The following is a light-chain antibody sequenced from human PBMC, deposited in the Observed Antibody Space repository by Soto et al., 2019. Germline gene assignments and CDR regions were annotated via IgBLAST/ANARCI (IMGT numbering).Light chain of an antibody. CDR1: QSVSSSY. V-gene: IGKV3-20*01. J-gene: IGKJ1*01. CDR3: QQYDSSTWT. CDR2: GAS. Sequence: IVMTQSPATLSVSPGARATPSCRASQSVSSSYLAWYQQKPGQAPRLLIYGASSRATGIPERVSGSGSGTDFTLTISRLEPEDFAVYYCQQYDSSTWTFGQGTKVDI.